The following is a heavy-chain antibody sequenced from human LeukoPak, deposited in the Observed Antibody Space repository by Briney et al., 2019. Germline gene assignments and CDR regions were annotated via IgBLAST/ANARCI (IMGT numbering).Heavy chain of an antibody. CDR3: ARDFYYGSGRFDY. V-gene: IGHV3-48*03. J-gene: IGHJ4*02. CDR2: ISSGGSTI. D-gene: IGHD3-10*01. Sequence: GGSLRLSCAASGFTFSNYEMNWVRQATEKGLEWVSYISSGGSTIYYADSVKGRFTISRDNAKNSLYLQMNSLRAEDTAIYYCARDFYYGSGRFDYWGQGTLVTVSS. CDR1: GFTFSNYE.